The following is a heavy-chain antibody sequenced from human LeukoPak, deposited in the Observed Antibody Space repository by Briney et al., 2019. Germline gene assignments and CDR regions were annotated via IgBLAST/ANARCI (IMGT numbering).Heavy chain of an antibody. J-gene: IGHJ4*02. CDR3: AKGSRGNYDY. D-gene: IGHD1-26*01. V-gene: IGHV3-74*03. CDR2: IDPDGTST. CDR1: GFTFSANW. Sequence: GGSLRLSCETSGFTFSANWMHWVRRAPGEGLVWVARIDPDGTSTMYADSVKGRFTISRGNSENTVYLQMNSLRAEDTAVYYCAKGSRGNYDYWGQGTLVTVSS.